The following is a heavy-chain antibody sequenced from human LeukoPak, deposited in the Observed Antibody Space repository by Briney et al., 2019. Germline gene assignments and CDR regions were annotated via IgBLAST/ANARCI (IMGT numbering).Heavy chain of an antibody. J-gene: IGHJ6*03. V-gene: IGHV4-59*08. Sequence: SETLSLTCTVSGGSISSYYWSWIRQPPGKGLEWIGYIYYSGSTNYNPSLKSRVTISVDTSKNEFSLKLSSVTAADTALYYCASLGDCSGGACSNYYYYMDVWGKGTRVTVFS. CDR3: ASLGDCSGGACSNYYYYMDV. D-gene: IGHD2-15*01. CDR2: IYYSGST. CDR1: GGSISSYY.